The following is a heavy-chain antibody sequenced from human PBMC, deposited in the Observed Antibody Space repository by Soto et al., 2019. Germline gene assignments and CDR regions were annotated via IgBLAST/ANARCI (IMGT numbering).Heavy chain of an antibody. CDR3: ARDMVSQIGYDSSGYPNYYFGMDV. J-gene: IGHJ6*02. V-gene: IGHV1-2*04. CDR2: INPNSGGT. Sequence: ASVKVSCKASGYTFTGYYMHWVRQAPGQGLEWMGWINPNSGGTNYAQKFQGWVTMTRDTSISTAYMELSRLRSDDTAVYYCARDMVSQIGYDSSGYPNYYFGMDVWGQGNTVTVSS. D-gene: IGHD3-22*01. CDR1: GYTFTGYY.